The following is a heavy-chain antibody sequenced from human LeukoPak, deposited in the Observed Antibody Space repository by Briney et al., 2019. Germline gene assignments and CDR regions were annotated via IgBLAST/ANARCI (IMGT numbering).Heavy chain of an antibody. V-gene: IGHV3-30-3*01. CDR1: RFTFSSYA. D-gene: IGHD5-18*01. Sequence: GWSLRLSCAASRFTFSSYAIHWLRQAPGKGLAWVAVISYDGSNKYYADSVKGRITICRDNSKSTLYLQMNSLRAEDTGVYYCARGWIQLWVSFDYWGQGTLVTVSS. J-gene: IGHJ4*02. CDR2: ISYDGSNK. CDR3: ARGWIQLWVSFDY.